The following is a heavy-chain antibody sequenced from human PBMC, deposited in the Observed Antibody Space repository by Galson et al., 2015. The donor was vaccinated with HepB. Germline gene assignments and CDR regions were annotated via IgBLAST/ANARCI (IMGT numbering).Heavy chain of an antibody. Sequence: SLRLSCAASGFTFSSYGMHWVRQAPGKGLEWVAVISYDGSNKYYADSVKGRFTISRDNSKNTLYLQMHSLIAEDTAVYYCAKEPGFDYWGKGTLVTVSS. CDR2: ISYDGSNK. J-gene: IGHJ4*02. CDR1: GFTFSSYG. V-gene: IGHV3-30*18. CDR3: AKEPGFDY.